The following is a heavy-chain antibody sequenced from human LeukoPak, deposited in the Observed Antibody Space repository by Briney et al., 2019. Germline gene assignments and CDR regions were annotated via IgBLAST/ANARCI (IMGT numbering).Heavy chain of an antibody. CDR3: ARGGSYYTSGSYLGY. J-gene: IGHJ4*02. CDR1: GGSISSYY. D-gene: IGHD3-10*01. CDR2: IYHRGSA. V-gene: IGHV4-59*01. Sequence: SETLSLTCTVSGGSISSYYWSWIRQPPGKGLEWIGYIYHRGSANYNPSLKSRVAISLDTSKNQFSLKLTSVTAADTAVYYCARGGSYYTSGSYLGYWGQGTQVTVSS.